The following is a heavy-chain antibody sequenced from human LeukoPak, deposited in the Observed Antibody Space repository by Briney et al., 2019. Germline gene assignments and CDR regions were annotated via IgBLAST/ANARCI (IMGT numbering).Heavy chain of an antibody. D-gene: IGHD1-26*01. CDR3: ASYSGSYSSDFDF. V-gene: IGHV1-2*02. Sequence: ASVKVSCKASGYTFTGYYMHWVRQAPGQGLEWMGWINPNSGGTNYAQKFQGRVTMTRDTSISTAYMELSRLRSDDTAVYYCASYSGSYSSDFDFWGQGTLVTVSS. CDR2: INPNSGGT. J-gene: IGHJ4*02. CDR1: GYTFTGYY.